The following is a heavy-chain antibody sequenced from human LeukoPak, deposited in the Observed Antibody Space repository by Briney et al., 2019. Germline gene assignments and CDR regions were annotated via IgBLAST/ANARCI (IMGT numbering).Heavy chain of an antibody. Sequence: PGGSLRLSCAASGFTFSSYGMHWVRQAPGKGLEWVAVIWYDGSNKYYADSVKGRFTISRDISKNTLTLQMTSLRAEDTAFYYCAKDQAGTWGLDYWGQGTLVTVSS. D-gene: IGHD3-10*01. CDR3: AKDQAGTWGLDY. CDR1: GFTFSSYG. V-gene: IGHV3-33*06. CDR2: IWYDGSNK. J-gene: IGHJ4*02.